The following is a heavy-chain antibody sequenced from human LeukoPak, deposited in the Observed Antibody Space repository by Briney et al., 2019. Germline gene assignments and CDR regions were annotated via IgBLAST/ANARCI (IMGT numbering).Heavy chain of an antibody. CDR1: GVSISSGGYS. Sequence: SETLSLTCAVSGVSISSGGYSWSWIRQPPGKGLEWIGYIYHSGSTYYNPSLKSRVTISVDRSKNQFSLKLSSVTAADTAVYYCARAYSGSYEDYWGQGTLVTVSS. V-gene: IGHV4-30-2*01. CDR2: IYHSGST. J-gene: IGHJ4*02. D-gene: IGHD3-10*01. CDR3: ARAYSGSYEDY.